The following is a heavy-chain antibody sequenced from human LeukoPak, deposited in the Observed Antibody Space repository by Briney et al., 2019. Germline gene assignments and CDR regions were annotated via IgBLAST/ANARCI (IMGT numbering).Heavy chain of an antibody. Sequence: SETLSLTCNVSGGSMSDSYWTWIRQSPGKGREWIGYVSYTGRTSYTHSLQSRIIISSDTSKDQFSLKVSSVTAADTAVYYCAREGASWSAFDDWGQGALVTVSS. CDR1: GGSMSDSY. CDR3: AREGASWSAFDD. V-gene: IGHV4-59*01. D-gene: IGHD6-13*01. J-gene: IGHJ4*02. CDR2: VSYTGRT.